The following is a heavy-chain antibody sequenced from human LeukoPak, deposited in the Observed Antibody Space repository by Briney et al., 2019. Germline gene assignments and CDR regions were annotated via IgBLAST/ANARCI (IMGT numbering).Heavy chain of an antibody. CDR2: IIPAFGTP. CDR3: ASIALAGADFDS. Sequence: ASVRASCKAPRDIFSRYTLTWVRQAPGHGLEWMVGIIPAFGTPHYAQKFRGRLTMTLDESTSTAYMELSSLRAEDTAVYYCASIALAGADFDSWGQGTLVVVS. D-gene: IGHD6-19*01. J-gene: IGHJ4*02. V-gene: IGHV1-69*13. CDR1: RDIFSRYT.